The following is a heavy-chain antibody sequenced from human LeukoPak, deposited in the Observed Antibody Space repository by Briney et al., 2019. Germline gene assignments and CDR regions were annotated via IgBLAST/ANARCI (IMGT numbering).Heavy chain of an antibody. CDR2: INHSGSI. D-gene: IGHD6-13*01. CDR1: GGSFSGYY. J-gene: IGHJ4*02. CDR3: ARDPEGDDSSWYDY. V-gene: IGHV4-34*01. Sequence: SETLSLTCAVYGGSFSGYYWSWIRQPPGKGLEWIGEINHSGSINYNPSLKSRVTISVDTSKNQVSLKLTSVTAADTAVYYCARDPEGDDSSWYDYWGQGTLVTVSS.